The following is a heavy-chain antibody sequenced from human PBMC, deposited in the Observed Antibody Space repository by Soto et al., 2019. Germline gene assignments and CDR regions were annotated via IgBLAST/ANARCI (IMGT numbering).Heavy chain of an antibody. Sequence: HPGGSLRLSCVASGFTFSSYAMNWVRQAPGKGLEWVSGISGSGAGTDYADSVKGRFTISRDNSKNTLYLQMNSLRAEDTAVYYCAKSPATTITIVGVVIPTGFDFWGQGTLVTVSS. D-gene: IGHD3-3*01. V-gene: IGHV3-23*01. J-gene: IGHJ4*02. CDR2: ISGSGAGT. CDR1: GFTFSSYA. CDR3: AKSPATTITIVGVVIPTGFDF.